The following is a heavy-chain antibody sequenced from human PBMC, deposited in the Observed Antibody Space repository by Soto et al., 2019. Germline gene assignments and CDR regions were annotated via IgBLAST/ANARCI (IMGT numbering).Heavy chain of an antibody. CDR2: ISGSGGST. D-gene: IGHD3-3*01. CDR1: GFTFSRYA. V-gene: IGHV3-23*01. CDR3: AKDYDFWSGYCPFDY. J-gene: IGHJ4*02. Sequence: GGSLRLSCAASGFTFSRYAMSLGRQAPGKGLEWVSAISGSGGSTYYADSVKGRFTIPRDNSKNTLYLQMNSLRAEDTAVYYCAKDYDFWSGYCPFDYWGQGTLVTVSS.